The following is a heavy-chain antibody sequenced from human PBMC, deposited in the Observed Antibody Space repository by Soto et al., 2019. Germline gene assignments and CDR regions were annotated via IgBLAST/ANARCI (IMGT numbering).Heavy chain of an antibody. J-gene: IGHJ3*02. V-gene: IGHV4-4*02. CDR3: ARYCSGGSCYTRAFDI. CDR1: SGSISNSNW. D-gene: IGHD2-15*01. Sequence: QVQLQESGPGLVKPSGTLSLTCAVSSGSISNSNWWSWVRQPPGKGLEWIGEIYHSGSTNYNPSLKSRVTISVDKSKNQFSLKLSSVTAADTAVYYCARYCSGGSCYTRAFDIWGQGTMVTVSS. CDR2: IYHSGST.